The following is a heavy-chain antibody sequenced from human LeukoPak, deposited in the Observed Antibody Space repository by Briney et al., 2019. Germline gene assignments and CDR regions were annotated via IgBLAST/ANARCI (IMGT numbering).Heavy chain of an antibody. CDR3: ASSPDRYDYVWGSYRENPPDY. J-gene: IGHJ4*02. CDR2: ISSSSSYI. CDR1: GFTFSSYS. D-gene: IGHD3-16*02. Sequence: PGGSLRLSCAASGFTFSSYSMNWVRQAPGKGLEWVSSISSSSSYIYYADSVKGRFTISGDNAKNSLYLQMNSLRAEDTAVYYCASSPDRYDYVWGSYRENPPDYWGQGTLVTVSS. V-gene: IGHV3-21*01.